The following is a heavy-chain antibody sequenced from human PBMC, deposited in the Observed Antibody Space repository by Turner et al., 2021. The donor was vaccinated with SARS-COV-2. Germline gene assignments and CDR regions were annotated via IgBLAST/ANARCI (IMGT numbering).Heavy chain of an antibody. CDR2: IYYSGST. J-gene: IGHJ4*02. CDR3: GRVSSPVAGIDY. D-gene: IGHD6-19*01. V-gene: IGHV4-59*01. Sequence: QVQLQVSGPGLVKPSETLSLTCTVSGGSISSYYWSWIRQPPGKGLEWIGYIYYSGSTKYNPSLKSRVTISVDTSKNQYSLKLSSVTAADTAVYYCGRVSSPVAGIDYWGQGTLVTVSS. CDR1: GGSISSYY.